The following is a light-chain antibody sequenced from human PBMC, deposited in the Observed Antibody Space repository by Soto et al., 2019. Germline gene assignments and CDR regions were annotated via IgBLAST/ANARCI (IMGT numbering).Light chain of an antibody. CDR3: TSHTASSTWV. Sequence: QSALTQPASVSGSPGQSITISCTGTSSDVGYDNYVSWFQQHPGKAPKLMIYEVSRRPSGVSNRFSGSKSANTASLTISGLQAEDEADYYCTSHTASSTWVLGGGTKLTVL. CDR2: EVS. CDR1: SSDVGYDNY. V-gene: IGLV2-14*01. J-gene: IGLJ3*02.